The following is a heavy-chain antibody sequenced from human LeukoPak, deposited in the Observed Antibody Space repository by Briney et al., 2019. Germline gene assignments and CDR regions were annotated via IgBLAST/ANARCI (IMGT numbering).Heavy chain of an antibody. V-gene: IGHV4-59*08. CDR3: ARRGDILTGYSNYCYYGMDV. J-gene: IGHJ6*02. CDR1: GGSISSYY. D-gene: IGHD3-9*01. CDR2: IYYSGST. Sequence: SETLSLNCTVSGGSISSYYWSWIRQPPGKGLEWIGYIYYSGSTNYNPSLKSRVTISVDTSKNQFSLKLSSVTAADTAVYYCARRGDILTGYSNYCYYGMDVWGQGTTVTVSS.